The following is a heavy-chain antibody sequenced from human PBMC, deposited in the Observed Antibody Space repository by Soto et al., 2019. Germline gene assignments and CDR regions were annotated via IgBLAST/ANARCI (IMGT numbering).Heavy chain of an antibody. CDR3: ARDGEDIVVVPASLDP. Sequence: GASVKVSCKASGYTFTSYDISWVRQAPGQGLEWMGRIIPILGIANYAQKFQGRVTITADKSTSTAYMELSSLRSEDTAVYYCARDGEDIVVVPASLDPWGQGTLVTVSS. CDR2: IIPILGIA. V-gene: IGHV1-69*04. D-gene: IGHD2-2*01. CDR1: GYTFTSYD. J-gene: IGHJ5*02.